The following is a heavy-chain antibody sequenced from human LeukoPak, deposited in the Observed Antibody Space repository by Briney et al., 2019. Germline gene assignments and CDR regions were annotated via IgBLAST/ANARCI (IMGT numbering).Heavy chain of an antibody. V-gene: IGHV4-39*01. CDR3: ARLGAWRYYYDSSGLPYYFDY. D-gene: IGHD3-22*01. CDR2: IYYTGST. J-gene: IGHJ4*02. Sequence: SETLSLTCTVSGVSISSSNSYWGWIRQPPGKGLEWIGSIYYTGSTYYNPSLKSRVTISVDTSKNQFSLKLSSVTAADTAVYYCARLGAWRYYYDSSGLPYYFDYWGQGTLVTVSS. CDR1: GVSISSSNSY.